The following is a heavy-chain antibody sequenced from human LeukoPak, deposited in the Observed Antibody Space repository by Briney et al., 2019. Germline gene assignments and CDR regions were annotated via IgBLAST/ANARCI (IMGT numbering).Heavy chain of an antibody. CDR3: AKDLRWDHPGFDP. CDR2: INPGGGST. D-gene: IGHD4-23*01. CDR1: GYTFTGYY. V-gene: IGHV1-46*01. Sequence: ASVKVSCKASGYTFTGYYMHWVRQAPGQGLEWMGIINPGGGSTSYAQKFQDRVTVTRDTSTSTVYMELSSLRSEDTAVYYCAKDLRWDHPGFDPWGQGTLVIVSS. J-gene: IGHJ5*02.